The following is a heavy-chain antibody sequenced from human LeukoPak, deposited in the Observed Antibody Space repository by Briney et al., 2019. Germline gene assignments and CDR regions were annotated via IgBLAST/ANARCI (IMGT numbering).Heavy chain of an antibody. D-gene: IGHD6-13*01. V-gene: IGHV3-30*14. CDR1: GFTFSSYA. Sequence: GGSLRLSCAASGFTFSSYAMHWVRQAPGKGLEWVAVISYDGSNKYYADSVKGRFTISRDNSKNTLYLQMGSLRAEDMAVYYCARDLRAAGEFDYWGQGTLVTVSS. CDR2: ISYDGSNK. J-gene: IGHJ4*02. CDR3: ARDLRAAGEFDY.